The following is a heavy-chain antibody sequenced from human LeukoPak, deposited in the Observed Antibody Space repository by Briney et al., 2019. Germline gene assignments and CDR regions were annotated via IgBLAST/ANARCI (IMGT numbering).Heavy chain of an antibody. CDR3: AKSLFTSAHGSGRAFDI. D-gene: IGHD3-10*01. J-gene: IGHJ3*02. CDR2: LTSSGDTT. Sequence: GGSLRLSCAASGFTFSNAWMSWVRQAPGKGLEWVAALTSSGDTTYYGDSVRGRFTISRDNSKETLYLQMNSLRAEDTALYYCAKSLFTSAHGSGRAFDIWGQGTMVTVSS. CDR1: GFTFSNAW. V-gene: IGHV3-23*02.